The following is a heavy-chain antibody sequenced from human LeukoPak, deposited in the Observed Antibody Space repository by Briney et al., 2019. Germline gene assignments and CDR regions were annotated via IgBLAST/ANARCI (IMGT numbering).Heavy chain of an antibody. V-gene: IGHV1-69*13. CDR3: ATSGGDYYYYSLDV. CDR1: GGTFSRYA. CDR2: IIPVLGTT. D-gene: IGHD3-10*01. Sequence: GASVKVSCKASGGTFSRYAISWARQAPGQGLEWMGGIIPVLGTTNYAQTFQNKVTITADESTSTTYMELSSLTSEDTAVYYCATSGGDYYYYSLDVWGKGTPVTISS. J-gene: IGHJ6*03.